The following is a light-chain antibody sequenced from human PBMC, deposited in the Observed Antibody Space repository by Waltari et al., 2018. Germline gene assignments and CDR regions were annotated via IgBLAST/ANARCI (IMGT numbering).Light chain of an antibody. J-gene: IGLJ3*02. Sequence: KFLLTQPHSVSESPGQTVSISCTRSSGRIADNYVPWFQQRPGSAPITVIYEDYKRPSGVPDRFSGSIDSSSNSASLTISGLKTEDEADYYCHSYDDTTGVFGGGTRLTVL. CDR3: HSYDDTTGV. CDR2: EDY. V-gene: IGLV6-57*03. CDR1: SGRIADNY.